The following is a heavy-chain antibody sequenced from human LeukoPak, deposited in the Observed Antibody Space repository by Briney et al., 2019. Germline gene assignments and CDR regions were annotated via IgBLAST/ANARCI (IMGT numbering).Heavy chain of an antibody. J-gene: IGHJ4*02. Sequence: GGSLRLSCAVSGITLSNYGMSWVRQAPGKGLEWVAGISGSGGSTNYAVSVKGRFTISRDNPKNTLYLQMNSLRAEDTAVYFCAKRGIVIRAVIIVGFHKEAYYFDYWAREPWSPSPQ. V-gene: IGHV3-23*01. CDR3: AKRGIVIRAVIIVGFHKEAYYFDY. D-gene: IGHD3-10*01. CDR1: GITLSNYG. CDR2: ISGSGGST.